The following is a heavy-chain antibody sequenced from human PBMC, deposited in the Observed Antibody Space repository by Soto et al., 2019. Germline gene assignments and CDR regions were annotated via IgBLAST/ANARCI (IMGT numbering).Heavy chain of an antibody. J-gene: IGHJ4*02. CDR2: INAGNGNT. V-gene: IGHV1-3*01. CDR3: ARAVAVPADFDF. CDR1: GYTFTGYA. D-gene: IGHD6-19*01. Sequence: ASVKVSCKASGYTFTGYAMHWVRQAPGHRLEWMGWINAGNGNTKYSQKFQGRVTITRDTSASTAYMELSSLRSEDTAVYYCARAVAVPADFDFWGQGTLVTVSS.